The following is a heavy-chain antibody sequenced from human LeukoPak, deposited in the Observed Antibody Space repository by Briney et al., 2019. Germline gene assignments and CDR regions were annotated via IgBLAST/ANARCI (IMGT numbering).Heavy chain of an antibody. V-gene: IGHV3-48*02. CDR2: ISSSRTTI. CDR3: ARDPPGWGAFDV. CDR1: GFTFSSYN. Sequence: GGSLRLSCAASGFTFSSYNMNWVRQAPGKGLEWVSYISSSRTTIFYADSVKGRFTISRDNAKNSLFLQMNSLRDEDTAVYYCARDPPGWGAFDVWGQGTMVTVSS. J-gene: IGHJ3*01. D-gene: IGHD1-26*01.